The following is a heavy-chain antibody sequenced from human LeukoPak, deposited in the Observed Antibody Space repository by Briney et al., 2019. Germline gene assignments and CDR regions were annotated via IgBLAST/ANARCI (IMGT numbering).Heavy chain of an antibody. V-gene: IGHV3-23*01. CDR3: ARGSAWYLVY. D-gene: IGHD3-16*01. J-gene: IGHJ4*02. Sequence: GGSLRLSCAASGFTFSSYAVTWVRQAPGKGLEWVSTIGGSGGSTYYADSVKGRFTISRDNSKNTLYLQMNSLRAEDTAVYYCARGSAWYLVYWGQGTLVTVSS. CDR2: IGGSGGST. CDR1: GFTFSSYA.